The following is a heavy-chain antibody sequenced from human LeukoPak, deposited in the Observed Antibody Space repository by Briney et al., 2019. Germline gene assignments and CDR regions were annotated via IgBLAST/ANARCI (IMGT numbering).Heavy chain of an antibody. CDR1: GGSISSGDYY. CDR3: ARVYNYDFWSGQRTNYYYYMDV. Sequence: SETLSLTCTVSGGSISSGDYYWSWIRQPPGKGLEWIGYIYYSGSTYYNPSLKSRVTISVDTSKNQFSLKLSSVTAADTAVYYCARVYNYDFWSGQRTNYYYYMDVWGKGTTVTVSS. J-gene: IGHJ6*03. V-gene: IGHV4-30-4*02. D-gene: IGHD3-3*01. CDR2: IYYSGST.